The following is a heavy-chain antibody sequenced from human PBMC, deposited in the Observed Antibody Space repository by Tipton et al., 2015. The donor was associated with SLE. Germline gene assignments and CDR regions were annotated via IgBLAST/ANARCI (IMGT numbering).Heavy chain of an antibody. D-gene: IGHD3-16*01. Sequence: TLSLTCSVSGAAISAYYWSWIRQPPGKGLEWIGSIYYSGSTYYNPSLKSRVTISVDTSKNQFSLKLSSVTAADTAVYYCARVQAYEGFDPWGQGTLVTVSS. CDR3: ARVQAYEGFDP. CDR1: GAAISAYY. J-gene: IGHJ5*02. V-gene: IGHV4-39*07. CDR2: IYYSGST.